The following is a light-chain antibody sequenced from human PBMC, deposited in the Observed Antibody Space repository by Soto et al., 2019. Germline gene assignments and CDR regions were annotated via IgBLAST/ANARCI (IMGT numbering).Light chain of an antibody. J-gene: IGLJ3*02. CDR2: NVS. Sequence: QSVLTQAASVSGSPGQSITISCTGTSSDVGGYNYVSWYQQFPGKVPKLLIYNVSNRPSGVSNRFSGSKSGNTASLTISGLQAEDEGDYFCCSYAGSRTWVFGGGTKVTV. CDR1: SSDVGGYNY. V-gene: IGLV2-14*01. CDR3: CSYAGSRTWV.